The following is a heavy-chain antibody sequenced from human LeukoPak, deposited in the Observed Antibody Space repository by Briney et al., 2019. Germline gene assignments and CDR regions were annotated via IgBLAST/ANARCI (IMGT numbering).Heavy chain of an antibody. CDR2: INHSGST. CDR1: GGSFSGYY. CDR3: ARVRWWVAATPTTFDY. Sequence: SSETLSLTCAVYGGSFSGYYWSWIRQPPGKGLEWIGEINHSGSTNYNPSLKSRVTISVDTSKYQFSLKLSSVTAADTAVYYCARVRWWVAATPTTFDYWGQGTLVTVSS. J-gene: IGHJ4*02. V-gene: IGHV4-34*01. D-gene: IGHD2-15*01.